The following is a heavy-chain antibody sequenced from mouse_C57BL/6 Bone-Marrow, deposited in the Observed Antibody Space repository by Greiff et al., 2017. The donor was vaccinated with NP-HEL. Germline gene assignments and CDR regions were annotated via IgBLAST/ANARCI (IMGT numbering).Heavy chain of an antibody. Sequence: VQLQQSGPELVKPGASVKISCKASGYSFTGYYMNWVKQSPEKSLEWIGEINPSTGGTTYNQKFKAKATLTVDKSSSTAYMQLKSLTSEDSAVYYCARGLLRSEDYYAMDYWGQGTSVTVSS. CDR2: INPSTGGT. D-gene: IGHD1-1*01. CDR1: GYSFTGYY. V-gene: IGHV1-42*01. J-gene: IGHJ4*01. CDR3: ARGLLRSEDYYAMDY.